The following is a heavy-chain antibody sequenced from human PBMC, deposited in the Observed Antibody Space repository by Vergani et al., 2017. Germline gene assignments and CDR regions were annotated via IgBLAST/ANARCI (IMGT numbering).Heavy chain of an antibody. CDR1: GFTFSSYE. CDR2: ISSSGSTI. D-gene: IGHD3-10*01. Sequence: EVQLVESGGGLVQPGGSLRLSCAASGFTFSSYEMNWVRQAPGKGLEWVSYISSSGSTIYYADSVKGRFTISRDNAKNSLYLQMNSLRAEDTAVYYCAGLEEFPRNYAFDIWGQGTMVTVSS. J-gene: IGHJ3*02. V-gene: IGHV3-48*03. CDR3: AGLEEFPRNYAFDI.